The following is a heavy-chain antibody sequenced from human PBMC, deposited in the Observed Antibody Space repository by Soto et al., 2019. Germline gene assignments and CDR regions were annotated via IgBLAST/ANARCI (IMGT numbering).Heavy chain of an antibody. CDR1: GYTFTNYY. CDR2: INPSGGST. J-gene: IGHJ3*01. CDR3: ARDRVVTAAFDF. D-gene: IGHD2-21*02. Sequence: QVQLVQSGAEVKKPGASVRVSCKASGYTFTNYYIHWVRQAPGQGLEWMGMINPSGGSTSYAQKFKGRVTMARDTATSRVYRDLRSLRSEDTAVYYCARDRVVTAAFDFWGQGTLVTVSS. V-gene: IGHV1-46*01.